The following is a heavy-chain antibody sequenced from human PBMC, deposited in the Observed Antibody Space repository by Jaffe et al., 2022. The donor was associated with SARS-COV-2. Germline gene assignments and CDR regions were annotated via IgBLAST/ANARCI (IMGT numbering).Heavy chain of an antibody. CDR1: GYTFTSFA. D-gene: IGHD2-2*01. CDR3: ARETVVPAASSAFYYYMDV. Sequence: QVQLVQSGSELKKPGASVKVSCKASGYTFTSFAVNWVRQAPGQGLEWMGWINTNTGNPTYAQGFTGRFVFSLDTSVSTAYLQISSLKAEDTAVYFCARETVVPAASSAFYYYMDVWGKGTTVTVSS. CDR2: INTNTGNP. V-gene: IGHV7-4-1*02. J-gene: IGHJ6*03.